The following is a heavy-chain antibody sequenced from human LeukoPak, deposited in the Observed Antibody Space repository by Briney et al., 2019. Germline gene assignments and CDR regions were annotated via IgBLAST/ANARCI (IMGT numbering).Heavy chain of an antibody. Sequence: SETLSLTCTVSGGSISSYYWSWIRQPPGKGLEWIGHIYYSGSTNYNPSLKSRVTISVDTSKNQFSLKLSSVTAADTAVYYCARGTVELWNRNWFDPWGQGTLVTVSS. CDR2: IYYSGST. J-gene: IGHJ5*02. D-gene: IGHD5-18*01. CDR3: ARGTVELWNRNWFDP. V-gene: IGHV4-59*12. CDR1: GGSISSYY.